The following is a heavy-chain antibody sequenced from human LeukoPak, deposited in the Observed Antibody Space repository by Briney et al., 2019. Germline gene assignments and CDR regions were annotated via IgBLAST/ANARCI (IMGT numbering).Heavy chain of an antibody. V-gene: IGHV3-11*05. CDR3: ARDSGYSGAFDI. D-gene: IGHD3-22*01. J-gene: IGHJ3*02. CDR1: GFTFSDYY. CDR2: ISSSSSYT. Sequence: GGSLRLSCAASGFTFSDYYMSWIRQAPGKGLEGVSYISSSSSYTNYADSVKGRFTISRDNGKNSLYLQMNSLRADDTAVYYWARDSGYSGAFDIWGQGTMVTVSS.